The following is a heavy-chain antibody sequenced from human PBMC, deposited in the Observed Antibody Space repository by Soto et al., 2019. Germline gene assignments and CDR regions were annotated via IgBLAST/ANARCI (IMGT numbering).Heavy chain of an antibody. V-gene: IGHV3-23*01. CDR3: ARDNWNGAYYGFDV. D-gene: IGHD1-20*01. CDR2: MSGSGASI. CDR1: QFTFNIDA. Sequence: EVQLLESGGGLVQSGESLTLSCVASQFTFNIDAMTWVRQAPGKGLEWVASMSGSGASIYYADSVKGRFNISRDKSKKTLYLQMNSLRAEDTAVYWCARDNWNGAYYGFDVWGQGTTVTV. J-gene: IGHJ6*02.